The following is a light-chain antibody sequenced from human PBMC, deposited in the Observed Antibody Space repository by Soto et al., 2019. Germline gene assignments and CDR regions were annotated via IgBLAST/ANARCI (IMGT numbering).Light chain of an antibody. V-gene: IGLV2-11*01. CDR2: DVS. Sequence: QSVLTQPRSVSGSPGQSVTIPCTGTSSDVGGYNYVSWYQQHPGKAPKLMIYDVSKRPSGVPDRFSGSKSGNTASLTISGLQAEDEADYYCCSYAGSYTFAYVFGTGTKLTVL. J-gene: IGLJ1*01. CDR1: SSDVGGYNY. CDR3: CSYAGSYTFAYV.